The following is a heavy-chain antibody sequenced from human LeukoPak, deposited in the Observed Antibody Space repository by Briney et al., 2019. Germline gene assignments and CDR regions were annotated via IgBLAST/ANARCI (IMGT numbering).Heavy chain of an antibody. V-gene: IGHV1-69*05. CDR1: GGTFSSYA. J-gene: IGHJ4*02. CDR2: IIPIFGTA. D-gene: IGHD5-24*01. Sequence: GSSVKVSCKASGGTFSSYAISWVRQAPGQGLEWMGRIIPIFGTANYAQKFQGRVTITTDDSTSTAYMELSSLRSEDTAVYYCARARDGYNSWNFDYWGQGTLVTVSS. CDR3: ARARDGYNSWNFDY.